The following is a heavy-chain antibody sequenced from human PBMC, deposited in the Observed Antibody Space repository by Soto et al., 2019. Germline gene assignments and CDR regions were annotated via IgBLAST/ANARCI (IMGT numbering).Heavy chain of an antibody. V-gene: IGHV3-33*08. D-gene: IGHD1-26*01. CDR1: GFTFSSYG. CDR3: ARDLDSGSYYAIDY. CDR2: IWYDGSNK. J-gene: IGHJ4*02. Sequence: VQLVESGGGLVKPGGSLRLSCAASGFTFSSYGMHWVRQAPGKGLEWVAVIWYDGSNKYYADSVKGRFTISRDNSKNTLYLQMNSLRAEDTAVYYCARDLDSGSYYAIDYWGQGTLVTVSS.